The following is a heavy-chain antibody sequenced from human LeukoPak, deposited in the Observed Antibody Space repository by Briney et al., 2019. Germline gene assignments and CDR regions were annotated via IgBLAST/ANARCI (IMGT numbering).Heavy chain of an antibody. D-gene: IGHD3-9*01. CDR1: GYTFTSYY. V-gene: IGHV1-46*01. CDR3: ATKRTYYDILTQIPVNYHYYGMDV. J-gene: IGHJ6*02. Sequence: GASVKVSCKASGYTFTSYYMHWVRQAPGQGLEWMGIINPSGGSTSYAQKFQGRVTMTRDTSTSTVYMELSSLRSEDTAVYYCATKRTYYDILTQIPVNYHYYGMDVWGQGTTVTVSS. CDR2: INPSGGST.